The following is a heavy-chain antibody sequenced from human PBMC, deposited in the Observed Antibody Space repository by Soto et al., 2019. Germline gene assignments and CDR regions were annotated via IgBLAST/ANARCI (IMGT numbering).Heavy chain of an antibody. CDR3: GRTSLVVAAATREDY. CDR2: INSDGSST. J-gene: IGHJ4*02. D-gene: IGHD2-15*01. V-gene: IGHV3-74*01. CDR1: GFTFSSYW. Sequence: EVQLVESGGGLVQPGESLRLSCAASGFTFSSYWMHCVRQAPGKGLVWVSRINSDGSSTSYAGSVKGRFTISRDNAKNTLYLQMNIRRAEDTAVYYGGRTSLVVAAATREDYWGQGTLVTVSA.